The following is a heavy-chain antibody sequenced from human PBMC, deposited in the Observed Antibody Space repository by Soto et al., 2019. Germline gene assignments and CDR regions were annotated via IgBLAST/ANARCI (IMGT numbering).Heavy chain of an antibody. Sequence: GGSLRLSCAASGFTFSDHYMDWVRQAPGEGLEWVGRTRNKANSYTTEYAASVKGRFTISRDDSKNSLYLQMNSLKTEDTAVYYCIRSCSTTSCFGFDPWGQGTLVTVSS. V-gene: IGHV3-72*01. CDR3: IRSCSTTSCFGFDP. D-gene: IGHD2-2*01. J-gene: IGHJ5*02. CDR1: GFTFSDHY. CDR2: TRNKANSYTT.